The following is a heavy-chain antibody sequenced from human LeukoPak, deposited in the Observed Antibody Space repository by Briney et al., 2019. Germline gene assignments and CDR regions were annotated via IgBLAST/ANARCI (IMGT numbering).Heavy chain of an antibody. CDR1: GFTFSSYA. J-gene: IGHJ3*02. V-gene: IGHV3-23*01. CDR2: ISGSGGST. CDR3: AKDAPEHIVVVTPHAFDI. D-gene: IGHD2-21*02. Sequence: PGGSLRLSCAASGFTFSSYAMSWVRQAPGKGLEWVSAISGSGGSTYYADSVKGRFTISRDNSKNTLYLQMNGLRAEDTAVYYCAKDAPEHIVVVTPHAFDIWGQGTMVTVSS.